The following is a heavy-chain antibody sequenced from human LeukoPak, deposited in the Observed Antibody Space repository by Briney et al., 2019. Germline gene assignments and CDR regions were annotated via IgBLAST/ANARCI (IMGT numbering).Heavy chain of an antibody. CDR3: ARSLTTGDYYYYYYMDV. CDR1: GGSISSGGYY. V-gene: IGHV4-30-2*01. Sequence: PSQTLSLTCTVSGGSISSGGYYWSWIRQPPGKGLEWIGYIYHSGSTYYNPSLKSRVTISVDRSKNQFSLKLSSVTAADTAVYYCARSLTTGDYYYYYYMDVWGKGTTVTVSS. CDR2: IYHSGST. D-gene: IGHD4-11*01. J-gene: IGHJ6*03.